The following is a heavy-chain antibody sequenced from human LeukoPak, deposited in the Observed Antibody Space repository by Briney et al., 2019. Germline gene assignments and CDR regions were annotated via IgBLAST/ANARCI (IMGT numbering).Heavy chain of an antibody. Sequence: PSETLSLTCTVSGSSISSYYWSWIRQPPGKGLEWIGYIYYSGSTNYNPSLKSRVTISVDTSKNQFSLKLSSVTAEDTAVYYCARASYYDFWSGYYNYWGQGTLVTVSS. CDR1: GSSISSYY. D-gene: IGHD3-3*01. CDR2: IYYSGST. J-gene: IGHJ4*02. V-gene: IGHV4-59*12. CDR3: ARASYYDFWSGYYNY.